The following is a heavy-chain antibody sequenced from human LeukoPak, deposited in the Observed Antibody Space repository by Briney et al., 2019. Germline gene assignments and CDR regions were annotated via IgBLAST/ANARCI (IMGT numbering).Heavy chain of an antibody. J-gene: IGHJ6*04. Sequence: GGSLRLSCAASGFTFSSYEMNWVRQAPGKGLEWVSYISSSGSTIYYADSVKGRFTISRDNAKNSLYLQMNNLRAEDTAVYYCAELGITMIRGVWGKGTTVTISS. D-gene: IGHD3-22*01. CDR2: ISSSGSTI. V-gene: IGHV3-48*03. CDR3: AELGITMIRGV. CDR1: GFTFSSYE.